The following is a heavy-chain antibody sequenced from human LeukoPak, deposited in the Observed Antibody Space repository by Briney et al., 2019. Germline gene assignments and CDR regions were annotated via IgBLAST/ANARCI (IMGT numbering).Heavy chain of an antibody. CDR1: GFTFSSYA. CDR2: ISGSGGST. D-gene: IGHD3-22*01. V-gene: IGHV3-23*01. CDR3: AKASMIVVVRDAFDI. J-gene: IGHJ3*02. Sequence: GGSLRLSCAASGFTFSSYAMSWVRQAPGKGLEWVSAISGSGGSTYYADSVKGRFTISRDNPKNTLYLQMNSLRAEDTVVYYCAKASMIVVVRDAFDIWGQGTMVTVSS.